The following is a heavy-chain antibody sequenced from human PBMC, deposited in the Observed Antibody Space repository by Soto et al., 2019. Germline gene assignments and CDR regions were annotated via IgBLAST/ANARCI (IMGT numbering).Heavy chain of an antibody. Sequence: GPEVKRPGTSVKVSCKASGFTFSNSAMQWVRQARGQRFEWIGWIVVGSGNTNYAQKFQERVTITRDMSTSTAYMELSSLRSEDTAVYYCAAGVTTVTSFDDYWGQGTLVTVSS. CDR3: AAGVTTVTSFDDY. J-gene: IGHJ4*02. V-gene: IGHV1-58*02. CDR1: GFTFSNSA. D-gene: IGHD4-17*01. CDR2: IVVGSGNT.